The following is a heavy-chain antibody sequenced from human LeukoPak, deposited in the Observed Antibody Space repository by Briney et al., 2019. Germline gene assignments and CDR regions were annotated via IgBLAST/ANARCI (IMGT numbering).Heavy chain of an antibody. Sequence: SETLSLTCAVSGGSFSGYFWSWIRQSPGKGLELIGEINHSGSTNYAPSLKSRVSLSVDTSKNQFSLKLNSVTAADTAVYYCAKETFGVVLQWFDPWGQGTLVTVSS. J-gene: IGHJ5*02. CDR3: AKETFGVVLQWFDP. D-gene: IGHD3-3*01. CDR2: INHSGST. CDR1: GGSFSGYF. V-gene: IGHV4-34*01.